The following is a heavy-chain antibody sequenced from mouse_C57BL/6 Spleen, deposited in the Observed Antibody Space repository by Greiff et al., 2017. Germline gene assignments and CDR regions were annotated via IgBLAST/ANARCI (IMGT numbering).Heavy chain of an antibody. J-gene: IGHJ4*01. D-gene: IGHD1-1*01. CDR3: ARRYGSSLYAMDY. Sequence: EVKLLESGAELVKPGASVKLSCTASGFNIKDYYMHWVKQRTEQGLEWIGRIDPEDGETKYAPKFQGKATITADTSSNTAYLQLSSLTSEDTAVYYCARRYGSSLYAMDYWGQGTSVTVSS. CDR2: IDPEDGET. CDR1: GFNIKDYY. V-gene: IGHV14-2*01.